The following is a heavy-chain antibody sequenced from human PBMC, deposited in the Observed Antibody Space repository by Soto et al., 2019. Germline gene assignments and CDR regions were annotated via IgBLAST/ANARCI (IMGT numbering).Heavy chain of an antibody. J-gene: IGHJ4*02. CDR2: LYSGGNT. CDR1: EFTVTNNE. Sequence: PGGSLRLSCAASEFTVTNNEMSWVRQAPGKGLEWVSILYSGGNTYYADSVEGRFTISRDGSKNTLYLHMNSLRAEDTAVYYCARYDGNGYLTYWGQGVLVTVSS. D-gene: IGHD3-22*01. V-gene: IGHV3-53*01. CDR3: ARYDGNGYLTY.